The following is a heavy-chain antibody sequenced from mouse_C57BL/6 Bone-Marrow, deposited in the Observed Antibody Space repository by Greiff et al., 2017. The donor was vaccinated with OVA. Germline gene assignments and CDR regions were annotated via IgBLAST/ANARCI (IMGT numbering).Heavy chain of an antibody. CDR3: ARRYAPAGPCAY. J-gene: IGHJ3*01. CDR2: IDPSDSYT. Sequence: VQLQQPGAELVKPGASVKLSCKASGYTFTSYWMQWVKQRPGQGLEWIGEIDPSDSYTNYNQKFKGKATLTVDTSSSTAYMQLSSLTSEDSAVYDCARRYAPAGPCAYWGQGTLVTVSA. CDR1: GYTFTSYW. V-gene: IGHV1-50*01. D-gene: IGHD2-10*02.